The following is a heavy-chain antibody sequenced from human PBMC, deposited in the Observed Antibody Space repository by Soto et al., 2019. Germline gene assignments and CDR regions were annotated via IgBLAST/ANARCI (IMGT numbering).Heavy chain of an antibody. CDR1: GFTFSNYW. Sequence: GGSLRLSCAASGFTFSNYWMSWVRQAPGKGLEWVANIKQDGSEKYYVDSVKGRFTISRDNAKNSLYLQMNSLRAEDTAVYFCARDFLSSCSGADCLFFSRDQTDYWGQGTLVTVSS. D-gene: IGHD2-21*02. V-gene: IGHV3-7*01. J-gene: IGHJ4*02. CDR3: ARDFLSSCSGADCLFFSRDQTDY. CDR2: IKQDGSEK.